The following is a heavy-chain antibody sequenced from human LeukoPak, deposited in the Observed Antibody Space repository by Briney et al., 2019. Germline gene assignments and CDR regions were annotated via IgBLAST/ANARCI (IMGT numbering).Heavy chain of an antibody. D-gene: IGHD6-19*01. J-gene: IGHJ4*02. CDR2: ISYDGSNK. CDR1: GFTFSSYA. CDR3: ARGLSEHSGWSYFDY. Sequence: GGSLRLSWAASGFTFSSYAMHWVRQAPGKGLEWVAVISYDGSNKYYADSVKGRFTISRDNSKNTLYLQMNSLRAEDTAVYYCARGLSEHSGWSYFDYWGQGTLVTVSS. V-gene: IGHV3-30*04.